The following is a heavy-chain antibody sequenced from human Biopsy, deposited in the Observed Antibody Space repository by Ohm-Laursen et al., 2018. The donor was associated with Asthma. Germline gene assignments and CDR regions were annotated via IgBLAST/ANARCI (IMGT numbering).Heavy chain of an antibody. J-gene: IGHJ4*02. CDR2: SVPLLHRP. CDR1: GVNFTNND. CDR3: ARRRDGHNFGFDY. D-gene: IGHD5-24*01. Sequence: GASEKASCKASGVNFTNNDISWFRQAPGQGPEWLGGSVPLLHRPQYAQRLQGRVTITADESTSTAYMELRNLKSDDTAVYFCARRRDGHNFGFDYWGQGTLVTVSS. V-gene: IGHV1-69*10.